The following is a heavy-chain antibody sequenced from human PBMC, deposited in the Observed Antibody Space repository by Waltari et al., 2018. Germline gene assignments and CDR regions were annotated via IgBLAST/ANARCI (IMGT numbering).Heavy chain of an antibody. CDR2: IRYDGSNK. V-gene: IGHV3-30*02. J-gene: IGHJ4*02. D-gene: IGHD6-19*01. Sequence: QVHLVESGGGVVQPGGSLRLSCAASGFTFSSFGVHWVRQAPGKGLEWVAFIRYDGSNKYYAESVKGRFTISRDNSKNTLFLQMSSLRTEDTAVYFCAKDSSRGWYWHHFDSWGQGTLVTVSS. CDR1: GFTFSSFG. CDR3: AKDSSRGWYWHHFDS.